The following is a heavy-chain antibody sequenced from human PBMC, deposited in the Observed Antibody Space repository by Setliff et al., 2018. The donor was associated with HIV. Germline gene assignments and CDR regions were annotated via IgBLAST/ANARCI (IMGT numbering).Heavy chain of an antibody. J-gene: IGHJ4*02. CDR2: IYHSGIT. CDR3: ARDPYNTGRNDY. CDR1: GGSISSYY. D-gene: IGHD1-20*01. Sequence: SETLSLTCAVSGGSISSYYWSWIRQSPEKGLEWIGYIYHSGITSYNPSLKSRVTMSMDASKNLLSLSLSSVAAADTAVYYCARDPYNTGRNDYWGQGALVTVSS. V-gene: IGHV4-59*01.